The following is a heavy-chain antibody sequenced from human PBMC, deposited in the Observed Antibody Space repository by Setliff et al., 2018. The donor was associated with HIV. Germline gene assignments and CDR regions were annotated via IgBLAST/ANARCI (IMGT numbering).Heavy chain of an antibody. CDR3: AGGLGVGATGWFDP. J-gene: IGHJ5*02. CDR1: GYSFSSYG. CDR2: IYPGDSAT. D-gene: IGHD1-26*01. Sequence: KVSCKASGYSFSSYGISWVRQMPGKGLEWMGIIYPGDSATRYSPSFQGQVTISADESISTAYLHWSSLKASDTAMYFCAGGLGVGATGWFDPWGREPWSPSPQ. V-gene: IGHV5-51*01.